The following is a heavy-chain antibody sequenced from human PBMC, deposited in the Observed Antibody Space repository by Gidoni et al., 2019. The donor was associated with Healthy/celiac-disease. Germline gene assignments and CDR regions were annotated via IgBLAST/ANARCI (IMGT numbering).Heavy chain of an antibody. CDR1: GFTFSSYW. CDR2: IKQDGSEK. Sequence: EVQLVESGGGLVQPGGSLRLSCPASGFTFSSYWMSWVRQAPGKGLEWVANIKQDGSEKYYVDSVKGRFTISRDNAKNSLYLQMNSLRAEDTAVYYCAREGFSSSNFDYWGQGTLVTVSS. J-gene: IGHJ4*02. D-gene: IGHD6-13*01. V-gene: IGHV3-7*04. CDR3: AREGFSSSNFDY.